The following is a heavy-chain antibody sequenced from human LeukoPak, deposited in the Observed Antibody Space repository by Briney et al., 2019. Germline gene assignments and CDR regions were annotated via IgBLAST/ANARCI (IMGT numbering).Heavy chain of an antibody. Sequence: GGSLRLSCAASGFTFSDYYMSWIRQAPGKGLEWISYISSSGSIIYYADSMKGRFTISRDNAKNSMYLQMNSLRAEDTAVYYCARGKYDSSPFLQHWGQGTLVTVSS. J-gene: IGHJ1*01. CDR3: ARGKYDSSPFLQH. CDR2: ISSSGSII. V-gene: IGHV3-11*01. CDR1: GFTFSDYY. D-gene: IGHD3-22*01.